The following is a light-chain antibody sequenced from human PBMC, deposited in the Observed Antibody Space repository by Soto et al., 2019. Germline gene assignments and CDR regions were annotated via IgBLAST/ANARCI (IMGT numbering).Light chain of an antibody. CDR3: QSYDSSLSGSV. V-gene: IGLV1-40*01. CDR1: SSNIGAGYD. Sequence: QSVLTQPPSVSGAPGQRVTISCTGRSSNIGAGYDVHWYQQVPGTAPKLLIYANSNRPSGVPDRFSGSKSGTSASLAITWLQAEDEADYYCQSYDSSLSGSVFGGGTKLTVL. J-gene: IGLJ2*01. CDR2: ANS.